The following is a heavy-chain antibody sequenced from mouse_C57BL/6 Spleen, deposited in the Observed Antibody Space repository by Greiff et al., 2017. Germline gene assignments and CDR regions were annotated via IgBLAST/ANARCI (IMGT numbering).Heavy chain of an antibody. J-gene: IGHJ4*01. Sequence: VMLVESGPGLVQPSQSLSITCTVSGFSLTSYGVHWVRQSPGKGLEWLGVIWSGGSTDYNAAFISRLSISKDNSKSQVFFKMNSLQADDTAIYYCARNWPTYYYAMDYWGQGTSVTVSS. CDR3: ARNWPTYYYAMDY. CDR2: IWSGGST. V-gene: IGHV2-2*01. D-gene: IGHD4-1*02. CDR1: GFSLTSYG.